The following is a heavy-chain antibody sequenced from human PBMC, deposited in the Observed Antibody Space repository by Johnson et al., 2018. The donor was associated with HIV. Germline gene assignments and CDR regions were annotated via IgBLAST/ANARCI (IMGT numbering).Heavy chain of an antibody. Sequence: VRLVESGGGLVQPGGSLRLSCAASGFSFNNYWMSWVRQAPGKGLEWVANIKEDGSERYYVDSVKGRFTISRDNAKNSVFLHMDSLRAEDTAVYYCARDPELDYCNNRAFDIWGQGTMVTVSS. D-gene: IGHD3-22*01. CDR2: IKEDGSER. CDR1: GFSFNNYW. V-gene: IGHV3-7*01. CDR3: ARDPELDYCNNRAFDI. J-gene: IGHJ3*02.